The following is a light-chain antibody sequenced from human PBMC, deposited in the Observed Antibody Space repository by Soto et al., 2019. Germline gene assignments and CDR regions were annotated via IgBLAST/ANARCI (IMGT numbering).Light chain of an antibody. V-gene: IGKV1-5*03. J-gene: IGKJ1*01. CDR3: QQYNSFPT. CDR1: QSISSW. CDR2: KAS. Sequence: DIQMTQSPSTLSASVGDRVTITCRASQSISSWLAWYQQKPGKAPKLLIYKASSLESGVPSRFSGSGSGTEFTLTISILQPDDFATYYCQQYNSFPTFGQGTKVEMK.